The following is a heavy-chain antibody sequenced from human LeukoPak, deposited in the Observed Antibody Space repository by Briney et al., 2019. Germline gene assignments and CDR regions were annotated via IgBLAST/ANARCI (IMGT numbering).Heavy chain of an antibody. CDR1: GFTFSSYA. J-gene: IGHJ6*02. Sequence: PGGSLRLSWAASGFTFSSYAMSWVRQAPGKGLEWVSAISGSGGSTYYADSVKGRFTISRDNSKNTLYLQMNSLRAEDTAVYYCAKTHGHYYYYGMDVWGQGTTVTVSS. CDR3: AKTHGHYYYYGMDV. V-gene: IGHV3-23*01. CDR2: ISGSGGST.